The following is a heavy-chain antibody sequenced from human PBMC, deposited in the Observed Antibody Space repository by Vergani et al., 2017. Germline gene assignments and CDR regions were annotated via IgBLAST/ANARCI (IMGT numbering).Heavy chain of an antibody. V-gene: IGHV1-3*01. J-gene: IGHJ5*02. D-gene: IGHD3-3*01. CDR2: INAGNGNT. CDR1: GYTLTSYA. CDR3: ARDQYDFWSGYHWFDP. Sequence: QVQLVQSGAEVKKPGASVKVSCKASGYTLTSYAMHWVRQAPGQRLEWMGWINAGNGNTKYSQKFQGRVTITRDTSASTAYMELSSLRSEDTAVYYCARDQYDFWSGYHWFDPWGQGTLVTVSA.